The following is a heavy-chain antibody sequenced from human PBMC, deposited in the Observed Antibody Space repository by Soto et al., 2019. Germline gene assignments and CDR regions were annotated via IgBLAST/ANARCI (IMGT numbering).Heavy chain of an antibody. J-gene: IGHJ4*02. CDR2: IYPGDSDT. CDR3: ARQGYYDSGGYFPFDY. V-gene: IGHV5-51*01. CDR1: GYSFTSYW. Sequence: ESLKISFKGAGYSFTSYWIAWVRQIPGKGLEWMGIIYPGDSDTRHSPAFQGQVTFSVDKSTSTAHLQWSSLKASDTAMYYCARQGYYDSGGYFPFDYWGQGTQVTVSS. D-gene: IGHD3-22*01.